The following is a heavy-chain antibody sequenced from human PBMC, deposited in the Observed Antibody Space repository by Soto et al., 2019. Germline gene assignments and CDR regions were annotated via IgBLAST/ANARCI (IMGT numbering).Heavy chain of an antibody. CDR1: GFTFSSYG. D-gene: IGHD4-17*01. Sequence: QVQLVESGGGVVQPGRSLRLSCAASGFTFSSYGMHWVRQAPGKGLEWVAVISYDGSNKYYADSVKGRFTISRDNSKNTLYLQMNSLGAEDTAVYYCAKTDYGGTFAEYFQHWGQGTLVTVSS. CDR2: ISYDGSNK. J-gene: IGHJ1*01. V-gene: IGHV3-30*18. CDR3: AKTDYGGTFAEYFQH.